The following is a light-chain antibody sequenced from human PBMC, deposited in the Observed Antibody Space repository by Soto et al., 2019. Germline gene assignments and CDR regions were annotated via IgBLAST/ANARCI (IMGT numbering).Light chain of an antibody. CDR1: QSVSSD. CDR2: DAS. Sequence: EVVMTQSPATPSGSPGERATLSCRASQSVSSDLAWYQQKPGQAPRLLIYDASKRATGIPARFSGSGSGTEFTLTITSLQSEDFAVYYCQQFHNWPRTFGQGTKVDIK. V-gene: IGKV3D-15*01. J-gene: IGKJ1*01. CDR3: QQFHNWPRT.